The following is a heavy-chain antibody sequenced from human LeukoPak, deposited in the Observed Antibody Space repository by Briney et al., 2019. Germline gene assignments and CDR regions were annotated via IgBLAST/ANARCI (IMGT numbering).Heavy chain of an antibody. J-gene: IGHJ3*02. V-gene: IGHV1-69*05. Sequence: GASVKVSCKASGGTFSSYAISWVRQAPGQGLEWMGGIIPIFGTANYAQKFQGRVTITTDESTSTAYMELSSLRSEDTAVYYCARARITMVSAGAFDIWGQGTMVTVSS. CDR3: ARARITMVSAGAFDI. CDR1: GGTFSSYA. CDR2: IIPIFGTA. D-gene: IGHD3-10*01.